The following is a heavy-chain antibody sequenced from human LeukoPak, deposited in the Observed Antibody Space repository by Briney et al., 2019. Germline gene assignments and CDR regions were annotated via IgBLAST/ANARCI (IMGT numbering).Heavy chain of an antibody. V-gene: IGHV1-69*06. J-gene: IGHJ3*02. Sequence: SVKVSCKASGGTFSSYAISWVRQAPGQGLEWMGGIIPIFGTANYAQKFQGRVTITADKSTSTAYMELSSLRSEDTAVYYCARAACSGGSCYFPDAFDIWGQGTMVTVSS. CDR1: GGTFSSYA. CDR2: IIPIFGTA. D-gene: IGHD2-15*01. CDR3: ARAACSGGSCYFPDAFDI.